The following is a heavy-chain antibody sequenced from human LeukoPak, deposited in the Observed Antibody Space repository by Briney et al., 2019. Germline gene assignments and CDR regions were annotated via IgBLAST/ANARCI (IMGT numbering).Heavy chain of an antibody. J-gene: IGHJ3*02. D-gene: IGHD5-18*01. CDR1: GFTFSRYG. V-gene: IGHV3-30*02. CDR3: AKADTAMITLMAFDI. Sequence: GGSLRLSCAASGFTFSRYGMHWVRQAPRKGLEWVAFIRDDGSNKYYADSVKGRFTISRDNAKNSLYLQMNSLRAEDTAFYYCAKADTAMITLMAFDIWGQGTMVTVSS. CDR2: IRDDGSNK.